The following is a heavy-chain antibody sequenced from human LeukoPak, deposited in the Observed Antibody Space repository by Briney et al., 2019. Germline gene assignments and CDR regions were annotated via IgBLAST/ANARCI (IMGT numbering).Heavy chain of an antibody. Sequence: PGGSLRLSCAASGFTFSTNPMSWVRQAPGKGLEWVSAISPDNTYYADSVKGRLTISRDDSKNTVYLQMNSPRDEDTARYYCVKEHVDRAFTRSFEIWGQGTVVTVSS. CDR2: ISPDNT. J-gene: IGHJ3*02. CDR3: VKEHVDRAFTRSFEI. V-gene: IGHV3-23*01. CDR1: GFTFSTNP. D-gene: IGHD3-10*01.